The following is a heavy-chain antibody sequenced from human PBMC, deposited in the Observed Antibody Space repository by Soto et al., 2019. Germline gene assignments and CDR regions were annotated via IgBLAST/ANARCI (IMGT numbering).Heavy chain of an antibody. CDR1: GGSISSSPYY. CDR2: IYYSGNT. D-gene: IGHD3-10*01. Sequence: QLQLQESGPGLVKPSETLSLTCTVSGGSISSSPYYWDWIRQPPGRGLEWIGSIYYSGNTYYNPSLKTRVTISLDTSKNQFSLRLSSVTAADTAVYYCARRATASGSGLDYWGQGTLVTVSS. CDR3: ARRATASGSGLDY. V-gene: IGHV4-39*01. J-gene: IGHJ4*02.